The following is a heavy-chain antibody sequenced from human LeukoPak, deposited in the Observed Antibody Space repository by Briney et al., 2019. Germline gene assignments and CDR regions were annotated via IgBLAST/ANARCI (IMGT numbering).Heavy chain of an antibody. CDR1: GGSISTFF. J-gene: IGHJ4*02. D-gene: IGHD5-18*01. CDR3: ARYSRNSQYFDS. CDR2: IYYSGST. Sequence: SETLSLTCTVSGGSISTFFWSWIRQPPGKGLEYIGYIYYSGSTNYEPSLKSRVTISVDTSKNQFSLKLSSVTAADTAVYYCARYSRNSQYFDSWGQGTLVTVSS. V-gene: IGHV4-59*01.